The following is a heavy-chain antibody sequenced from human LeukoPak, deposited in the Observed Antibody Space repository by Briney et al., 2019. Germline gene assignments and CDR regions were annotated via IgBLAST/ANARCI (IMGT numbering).Heavy chain of an antibody. D-gene: IGHD4-17*01. V-gene: IGHV3-64*01. J-gene: IGHJ4*02. CDR3: ARDSTVTGADY. Sequence: GGSLRLSCAASGFTFSSYAMHWVRQAPGKGLEYVSAISSNGGSTYYANSVKGRFTISRDNSKNTLYLQMGSLRAVDMAVYYCARDSTVTGADYWGQGTLVTVSS. CDR1: GFTFSSYA. CDR2: ISSNGGST.